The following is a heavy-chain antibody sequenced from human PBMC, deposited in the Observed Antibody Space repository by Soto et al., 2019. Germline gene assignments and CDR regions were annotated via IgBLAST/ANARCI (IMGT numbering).Heavy chain of an antibody. CDR3: ARADIVATIGY. D-gene: IGHD5-12*01. J-gene: IGHJ4*02. CDR2: INHSGST. CDR1: GGSFSGYY. Sequence: QVQLQQWGAGLLKPSETLSLTCAVYGGSFSGYYWSWIRQPPGKGLEWIGEINHSGSTNYNPSLKSRVTLSVDTSKNQFSLKLSSVTAADTAVYYCARADIVATIGYWGQGTLVTVSS. V-gene: IGHV4-34*01.